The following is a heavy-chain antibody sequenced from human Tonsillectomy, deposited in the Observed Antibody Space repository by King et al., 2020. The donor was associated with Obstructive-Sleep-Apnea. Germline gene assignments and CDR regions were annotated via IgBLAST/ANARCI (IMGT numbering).Heavy chain of an antibody. V-gene: IGHV3-15*01. CDR2: ISTKTDGAST. CDR1: EFTFSNAW. D-gene: IGHD6-13*01. CDR3: TRGSAAAYFDY. Sequence: VQLVESRGGLVKAEGSLRLSCAASEFTFSNAWMSWVRQVPGKGLEWVGRISTKTDGASTDYAAPVKGRFIISRDDSKNTLYLQMNSLKIEDTAVYYCTRGSAAAYFDYWGQGTLVTVSS. J-gene: IGHJ4*02.